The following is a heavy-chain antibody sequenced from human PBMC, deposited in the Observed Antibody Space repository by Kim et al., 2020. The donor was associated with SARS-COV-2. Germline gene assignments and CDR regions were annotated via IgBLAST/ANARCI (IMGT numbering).Heavy chain of an antibody. CDR2: IWYDGSNK. CDR3: AKDVDTAMVIDY. D-gene: IGHD5-18*01. CDR1: GFTFSSYG. J-gene: IGHJ4*02. V-gene: IGHV3-33*06. Sequence: GGSLRLSCAASGFTFSSYGMHWVRQAPGKGLEWVAVIWYDGSNKYYADSVKGRFTISRDNSKNTLYLQMNSLRAEDTAVYYCAKDVDTAMVIDYWGQGTLVTVSS.